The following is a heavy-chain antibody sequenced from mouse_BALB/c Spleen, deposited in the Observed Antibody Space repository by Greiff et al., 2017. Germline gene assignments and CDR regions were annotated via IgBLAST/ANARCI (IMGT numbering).Heavy chain of an antibody. Sequence: EVQGVESGPGLVKPSQSLSLTCTVTGYSITSDYAWNWIRQFPGNQLEWMGYISYSGSTSYNPSLKSRISITRDTSKNQFFLQLNSVTTEDTATYYCAKYWSYYAMDYWGQGTSVTVSS. CDR1: GYSITSDYA. D-gene: IGHD2-10*02. J-gene: IGHJ4*01. CDR3: AKYWSYYAMDY. V-gene: IGHV3-2*02. CDR2: ISYSGST.